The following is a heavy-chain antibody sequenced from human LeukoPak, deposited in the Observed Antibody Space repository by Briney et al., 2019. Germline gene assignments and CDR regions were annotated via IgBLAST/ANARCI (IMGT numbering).Heavy chain of an antibody. V-gene: IGHV1-8*01. CDR2: VSPNSGST. D-gene: IGHD6-19*01. Sequence: ASVTVSCKASGYNFNIYEMNWLGPANGQGLEWMGWVSPNSGSTVYAQKFQGRVTMARDTSINTAYMELNSLTSEDTAVYHCARGTLFSSGEILLWGQGTLVTATS. CDR3: ARGTLFSSGEILL. CDR1: GYNFNIYE. J-gene: IGHJ4*02.